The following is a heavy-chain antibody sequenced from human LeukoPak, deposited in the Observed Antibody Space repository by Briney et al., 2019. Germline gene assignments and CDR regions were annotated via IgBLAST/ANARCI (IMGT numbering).Heavy chain of an antibody. J-gene: IGHJ4*02. CDR2: ISDYNGNT. V-gene: IGHV1-18*01. CDR1: GYTFTSYH. Sequence: ASVTFSCKPSGYTFTSYHLLWVLHPPGQGREWRGWISDYNGNTKYAQKPQGTVTMTTDQTTSTAYMELRSRRFDDTAMYYCARDRYGMDTYFGGWGQGVMVS. CDR3: ARDRYGMDTYFGG. D-gene: IGHD3-16*01.